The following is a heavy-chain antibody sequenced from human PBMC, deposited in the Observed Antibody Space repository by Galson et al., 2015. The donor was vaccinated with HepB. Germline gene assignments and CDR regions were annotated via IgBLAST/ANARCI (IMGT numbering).Heavy chain of an antibody. J-gene: IGHJ3*02. D-gene: IGHD3-3*02. Sequence: TLSLTCTVSGGSISSGGYYWSWIRQHPGKGLEWIGYIYYSGSTYYNPSLKSRVTMSVDTSKNQFSLKLSSVTAADTAVYYCARAPFAGDAFDIWGQGTMVTVS. CDR2: IYYSGST. CDR1: GGSISSGGYY. CDR3: ARAPFAGDAFDI. V-gene: IGHV4-31*03.